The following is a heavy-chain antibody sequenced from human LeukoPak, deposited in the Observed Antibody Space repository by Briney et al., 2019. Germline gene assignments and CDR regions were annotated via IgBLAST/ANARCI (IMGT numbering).Heavy chain of an antibody. V-gene: IGHV3-53*01. Sequence: AGGSLRLSCAASGFTVSTNHMTWVRQAPGKGLEWVSVIYSGGSTYYADSVKGQFTISRDHSKNTLYLQMNSLRAEDTAVYYCARTTNYYDTSGYYSHNVYSQHWGKGTLATVSS. J-gene: IGHJ1*01. CDR3: ARTTNYYDTSGYYSHNVYSQH. D-gene: IGHD3-22*01. CDR2: IYSGGST. CDR1: GFTVSTNH.